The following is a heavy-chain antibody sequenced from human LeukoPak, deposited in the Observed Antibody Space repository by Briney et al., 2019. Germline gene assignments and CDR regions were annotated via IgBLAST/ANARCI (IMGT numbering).Heavy chain of an antibody. J-gene: IGHJ5*02. V-gene: IGHV1-18*01. CDR3: ARVKGIVVVPAAIDP. Sequence: ASVKVSCKASGGTFSSYAISWVRQAPGQGLEWMGWISAYNGNTNYAQKLQGRVTMTTDTSTSTAYMELRSLRSDDTAVYYCARVKGIVVVPAAIDPWGQGTLVTVSS. CDR2: ISAYNGNT. D-gene: IGHD2-2*01. CDR1: GGTFSSYA.